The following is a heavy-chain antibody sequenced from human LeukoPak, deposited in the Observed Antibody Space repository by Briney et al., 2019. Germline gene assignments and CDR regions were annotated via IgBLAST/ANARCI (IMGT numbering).Heavy chain of an antibody. D-gene: IGHD2/OR15-2a*01. V-gene: IGHV4-61*01. CDR1: GGSVSSGSYY. J-gene: IGHJ3*02. CDR3: ARDTFAGHDAFDI. CDR2: IYYSGST. Sequence: SETLSLTCTVSGGSVSSGSYYWSWIRQPPGKGLEWIGYIYYSGSTNYNPSLKSRVTISVDTSKNQFSPKLSSVTAADTAVYYCARDTFAGHDAFDIWGQGTMVTVSS.